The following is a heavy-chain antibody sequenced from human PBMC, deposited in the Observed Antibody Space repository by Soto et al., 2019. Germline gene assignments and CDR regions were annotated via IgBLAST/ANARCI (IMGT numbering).Heavy chain of an antibody. V-gene: IGHV3-73*01. Sequence: VQLVESGGGVVQPGRSLKLSCAASGFTFSGSAMHWVRQASGKGLEWVGRIRSKANSYATAYAASVKGRFTISRDDSKNTAYLQMNSLKTEDTAVYYCTRGQYYYDSSGYSRAYYYYYGMDVWGQGTTVTVSS. D-gene: IGHD3-22*01. CDR3: TRGQYYYDSSGYSRAYYYYYGMDV. CDR1: GFTFSGSA. CDR2: IRSKANSYAT. J-gene: IGHJ6*02.